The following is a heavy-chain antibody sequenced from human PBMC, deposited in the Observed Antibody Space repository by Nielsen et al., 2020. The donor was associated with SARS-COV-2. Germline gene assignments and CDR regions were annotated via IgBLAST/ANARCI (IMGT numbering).Heavy chain of an antibody. CDR3: ARDGYSSGWYSFDYYYMDV. J-gene: IGHJ6*03. Sequence: SLKISCAASGFTFDDYAMHWVRQAPGKGLEWVSGISWNSGSIGYADSVKGRFTISRDNAKNSLYLQMNSLRAEDTALYYCARDGYSSGWYSFDYYYMDVWGKGTTVTVSS. D-gene: IGHD6-19*01. V-gene: IGHV3-9*01. CDR1: GFTFDDYA. CDR2: ISWNSGSI.